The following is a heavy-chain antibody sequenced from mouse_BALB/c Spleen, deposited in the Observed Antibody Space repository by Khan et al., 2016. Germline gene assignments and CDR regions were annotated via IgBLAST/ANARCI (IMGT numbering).Heavy chain of an antibody. CDR3: RSVYFDY. V-gene: IGHV6-6*01. CDR2: IRSKANNHAT. J-gene: IGHJ2*01. CDR1: GFIFSDAW. Sequence: EVQLQESGGGLVQPGGSMKLSCAASGFIFSDAWMDWVRQSPEKGLEWVAEIRSKANNHATYYAESVNGRFTISRDDSKISVYLKMNSLRPEDTGIYYCRSVYFDYWGQGTTLTVSS.